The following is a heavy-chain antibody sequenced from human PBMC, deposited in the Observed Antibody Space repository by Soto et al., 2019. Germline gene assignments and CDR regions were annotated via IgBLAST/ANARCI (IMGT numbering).Heavy chain of an antibody. V-gene: IGHV1-46*01. J-gene: IGHJ6*02. CDR1: GYTFTSYY. CDR2: INPSGGST. Sequence: QVQLVQSGAEGKKPGASVKVSCKASGYTFTSYYMHWVRQAPGQGLEWMGIINPSGGSTSYAQKFQGRVTMTRDTSTSTVYMELSSLRSEDTAVYYCARDQNSSGWYTGPYYGMDVWGQGTTVTVSS. D-gene: IGHD6-19*01. CDR3: ARDQNSSGWYTGPYYGMDV.